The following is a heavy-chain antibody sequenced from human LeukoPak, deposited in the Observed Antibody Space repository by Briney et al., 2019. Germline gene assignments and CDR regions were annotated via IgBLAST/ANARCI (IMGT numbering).Heavy chain of an antibody. V-gene: IGHV1-2*02. J-gene: IGHJ5*02. CDR1: GYTFTGYY. CDR3: ARDPRVSDFWSLDP. CDR2: INPNSGCT. Sequence: ASVKVSCKASGYTFTGYYMHWVRQAPGQGLEWMGWINPNSGCTNYAQKFQGRVTMTRDTSISTAYMELSRLRSDGTAVYYCARDPRVSDFWSLDPWGQGTLVTVSS. D-gene: IGHD2-21*02.